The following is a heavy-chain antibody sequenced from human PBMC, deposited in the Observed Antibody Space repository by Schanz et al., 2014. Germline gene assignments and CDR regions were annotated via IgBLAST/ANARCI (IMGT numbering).Heavy chain of an antibody. CDR3: AKDVRDGYNYWFDP. D-gene: IGHD5-12*01. J-gene: IGHJ5*02. CDR1: GLTFSTSG. Sequence: QVQLVQSGGGVVRPGTSLRLSCAASGLTFSTSGMHWVRQSPGKGLEWVAVISYDGSIDYYADSVKGRFTISRDNSKNTLYLQMNSLRVEDTAVYFCAKDVRDGYNYWFDPWGQGTQVTVSS. V-gene: IGHV3-30*18. CDR2: ISYDGSID.